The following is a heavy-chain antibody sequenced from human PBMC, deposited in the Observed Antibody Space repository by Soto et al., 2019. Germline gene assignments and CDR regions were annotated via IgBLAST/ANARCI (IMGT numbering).Heavy chain of an antibody. CDR3: ATDVPSQGRGEFDY. CDR2: IKSKNDGETT. J-gene: IGHJ4*02. CDR1: GFTFNTAW. V-gene: IGHV3-15*07. Sequence: GGSLRLSCAAFGFTFNTAWMSWVRQAPGKGLEWVGRIKSKNDGETTDYAAPVKGRFFISRDDSENTLYLQMNSLKTEDTAMYYCATDVPSQGRGEFDYWGQGVLVTVSS.